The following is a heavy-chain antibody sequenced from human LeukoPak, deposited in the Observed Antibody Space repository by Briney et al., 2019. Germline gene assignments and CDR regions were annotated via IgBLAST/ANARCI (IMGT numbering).Heavy chain of an antibody. CDR1: GYTFTAYY. CDR2: INPNTGGT. J-gene: IGHJ4*02. V-gene: IGHV1-2*02. CDR3: ARDDSFQFDS. Sequence: ASVKVSCKASGYTFTAYYMHWVRQAPGQGLEWMGWINPNTGGTNYAEKFQGRDTMTRATSISTAYMELSSLTSDDTAVYYCARDDSFQFDSWGQGTLVTVSS. D-gene: IGHD5-18*01.